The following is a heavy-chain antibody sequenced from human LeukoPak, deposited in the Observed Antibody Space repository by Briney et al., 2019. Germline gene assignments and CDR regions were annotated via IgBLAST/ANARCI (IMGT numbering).Heavy chain of an antibody. J-gene: IGHJ5*02. D-gene: IGHD2-15*01. CDR3: ARGCSGGSCYSPTFDP. CDR2: ISSSSSTI. Sequence: GGSLRLSCAASGFTFSSYSMNWVRQAPGKGLEWVSYISSSSSTIYYADSVKGRFTISRDNAKNSLYLQMNSLRAEDTAVYYCARGCSGGSCYSPTFDPWGQGTLVTVSS. CDR1: GFTFSSYS. V-gene: IGHV3-48*01.